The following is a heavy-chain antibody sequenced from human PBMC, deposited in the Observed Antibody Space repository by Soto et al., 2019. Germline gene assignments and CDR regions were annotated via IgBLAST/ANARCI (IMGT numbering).Heavy chain of an antibody. Sequence: TLSLTCIVSVASGRSGDYYWSCIRQAPGKGLEWIGYIYNSGGSYYNPSLKGRLTISIDTSKNQFSLKLNSVTAADTAIYYCVGTGTTDDYWGRGTLVTVSS. J-gene: IGHJ4*02. CDR1: VASGRSGDYY. CDR3: VGTGTTDDY. D-gene: IGHD4-17*01. V-gene: IGHV4-30-4*01. CDR2: IYNSGGS.